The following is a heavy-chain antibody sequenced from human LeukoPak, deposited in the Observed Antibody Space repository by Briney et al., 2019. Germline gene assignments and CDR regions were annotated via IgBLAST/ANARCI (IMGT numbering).Heavy chain of an antibody. D-gene: IGHD6-19*01. J-gene: IGHJ4*02. CDR2: IKQDGSEK. Sequence: PGGSLRLSCAASGFTFSSYGMSWVRQAPGKGLEWVANIKQDGSEKYYVDSVKGRFTISRDNAKNSLYLQMNSLIAEDTAVYYCARVGHIGWYLNDYWGQGTLVTVSS. CDR3: ARVGHIGWYLNDY. V-gene: IGHV3-7*01. CDR1: GFTFSSYG.